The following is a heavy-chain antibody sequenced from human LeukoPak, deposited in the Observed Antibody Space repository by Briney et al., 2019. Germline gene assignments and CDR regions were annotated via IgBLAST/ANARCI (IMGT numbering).Heavy chain of an antibody. V-gene: IGHV3-23*01. CDR3: AKASYGDYEYYYGMDV. CDR2: ISGSGGST. Sequence: GGSLRLSCAASGFTFSSYAMSWVRQAPGKGLEWVSAISGSGGSTYYADSVKGRFTISRDNSKNTLYLQTNSLRAEDTAVYYCAKASYGDYEYYYGMDVWGQGTTVTVSS. CDR1: GFTFSSYA. D-gene: IGHD4-17*01. J-gene: IGHJ6*02.